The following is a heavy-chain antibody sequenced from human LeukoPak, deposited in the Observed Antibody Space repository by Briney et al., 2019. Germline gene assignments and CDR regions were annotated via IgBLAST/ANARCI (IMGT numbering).Heavy chain of an antibody. CDR2: ISGSADST. V-gene: IGHV3-23*01. J-gene: IGHJ6*02. CDR3: AKSWAARGSAADYYGMDV. D-gene: IGHD3-10*01. Sequence: PGGSLRLSCAASGFTFDDYGMSWVRQAPGKGLEWVSDISGSADSTFYADSVKGRFTISRDNSKNTLYLQMNSLRAEDTAVYYCAKSWAARGSAADYYGMDVWGQGTTVTVSS. CDR1: GFTFDDYG.